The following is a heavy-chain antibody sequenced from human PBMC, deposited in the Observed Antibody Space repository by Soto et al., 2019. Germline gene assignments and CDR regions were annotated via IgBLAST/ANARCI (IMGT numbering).Heavy chain of an antibody. D-gene: IGHD2-8*01. J-gene: IGHJ6*02. CDR3: ARDGTDGYGIDV. CDR2: IIPILGIA. V-gene: IGHV1-69*08. Sequence: QVQLVQSGAEVKKPGSSVKVSCKASGGTFSSYTISWVRQAPGQGLEWMGRIIPILGIANYAQKFQGRVTITADKSTSTAYMELSSLRSEDTAVYYCARDGTDGYGIDVWGQGTTVTVSS. CDR1: GGTFSSYT.